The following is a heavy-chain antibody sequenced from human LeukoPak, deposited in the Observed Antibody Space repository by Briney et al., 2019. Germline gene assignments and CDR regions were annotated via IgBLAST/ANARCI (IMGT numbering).Heavy chain of an antibody. CDR2: RWYDGSNK. V-gene: IGHV3-33*06. J-gene: IGHJ3*02. CDR1: VFTFSSYG. D-gene: IGHD6-13*01. CDR3: AKADSSSWYEVDAFDI. Sequence: PGRSLRLSCAASVFTFSSYGMHWVRQSPGKGLEGVAVRWYDGSNKYYADSVKGRFTISRENSKNTMYLQMKSLRAEDTAVYYCAKADSSSWYEVDAFDIWGQGKMVTVSS.